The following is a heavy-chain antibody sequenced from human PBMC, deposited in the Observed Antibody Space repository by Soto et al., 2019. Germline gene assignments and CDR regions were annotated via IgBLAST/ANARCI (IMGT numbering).Heavy chain of an antibody. CDR1: GFTFSSYA. CDR3: AKAGLVTTQTFDY. V-gene: IGHV3-23*01. CDR2: ISSSDGNT. J-gene: IGHJ4*02. Sequence: EVQLLESGGGLVQPGGSLRLSCAASGFTFSSYAMNWVRQAPGKGLEWVSTISSSDGNTYYADSVKGRFTLSRDNSKNTLFLQMNSLRDEDTAVYYCAKAGLVTTQTFDYWGQGTLVTVSS. D-gene: IGHD2-21*02.